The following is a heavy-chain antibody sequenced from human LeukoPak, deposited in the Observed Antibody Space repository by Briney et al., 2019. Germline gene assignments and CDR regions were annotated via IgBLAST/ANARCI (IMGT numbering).Heavy chain of an antibody. CDR2: ISSSSSYI. J-gene: IGHJ4*02. V-gene: IGHV3-21*01. CDR1: GFTFSRYS. Sequence: GGSLRLSCAASGFTFSRYSMNWLRQAPGKGLEWVSSISSSSSYIYYADSVKGPFNTSRANPKNSLYLQMNSLRAEDTAVYYCARVVDYGDYGRRELTDDYWGQGTLVTVSS. D-gene: IGHD4-17*01. CDR3: ARVVDYGDYGRRELTDDY.